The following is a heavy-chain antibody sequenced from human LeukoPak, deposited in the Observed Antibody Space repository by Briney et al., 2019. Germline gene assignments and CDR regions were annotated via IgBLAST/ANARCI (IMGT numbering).Heavy chain of an antibody. Sequence: GGSLRLSCATSGFTFTSHAMTWVRQAPGKGLEWVSGISGTTGRTFFGDSVKGRFTVSRDNAKNSLYLQMNSLRAEDTAVYYCARERAARPSVWFDPWGQGTLVTVSS. J-gene: IGHJ5*02. V-gene: IGHV3-23*01. CDR3: ARERAARPSVWFDP. CDR2: ISGTTGRT. CDR1: GFTFTSHA. D-gene: IGHD6-6*01.